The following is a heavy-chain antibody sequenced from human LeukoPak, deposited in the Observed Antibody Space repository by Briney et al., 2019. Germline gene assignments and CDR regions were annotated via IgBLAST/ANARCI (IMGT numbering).Heavy chain of an antibody. CDR1: GYTFTSYG. CDR2: ISAYNGNT. V-gene: IGHV1-18*01. J-gene: IGHJ4*02. D-gene: IGHD2-2*02. Sequence: ASVKVSCKASGYTFTSYGISWVRQAPGQGLEWMGWISAYNGNTNYAQKLQGRVTMTTDTSTSTAYMELRSLRSDDTAVYYCARGYCSSTSCYRKPLHDYWGQGTLVTVSS. CDR3: ARGYCSSTSCYRKPLHDY.